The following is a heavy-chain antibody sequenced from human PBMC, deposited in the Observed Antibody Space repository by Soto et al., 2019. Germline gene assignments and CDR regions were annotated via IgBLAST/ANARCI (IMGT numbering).Heavy chain of an antibody. V-gene: IGHV1-2*04. D-gene: IGHD2-2*01. CDR2: INPNSGGT. CDR3: ARGRYLDWYCSSTSCYALFDY. J-gene: IGHJ4*02. CDR1: GYTFTGYY. Sequence: ASVKVSCKASGYTFTGYYMHWVRQAPGQGLEWMGWINPNSGGTNYAQKFQGWVTMTRDTSISTAYMELSRLRSDDTAVYYCARGRYLDWYCSSTSCYALFDYWGQGTLVTVSS.